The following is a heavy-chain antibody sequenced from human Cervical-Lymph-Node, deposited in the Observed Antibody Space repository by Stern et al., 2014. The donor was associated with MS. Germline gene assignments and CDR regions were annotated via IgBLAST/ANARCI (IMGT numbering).Heavy chain of an antibody. Sequence: VQLVESGGGLVQPGRALSLSCVVSGFTFSTYAMHCVRQAPGKGLEWLALVSYDGPKSNSTDSVNARFTISRDNSKNTLYLHMNSLRDEDTAVYFCARGGRGSGLEYWGQGALVTVSS. V-gene: IGHV3-30-3*01. J-gene: IGHJ4*02. CDR2: VSYDGPKS. CDR1: GFTFSTYA. D-gene: IGHD6-19*01. CDR3: ARGGRGSGLEY.